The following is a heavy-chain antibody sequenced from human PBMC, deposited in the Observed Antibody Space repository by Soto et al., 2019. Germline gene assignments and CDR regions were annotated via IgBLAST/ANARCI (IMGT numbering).Heavy chain of an antibody. D-gene: IGHD2-2*03. CDR2: IYWDDDK. V-gene: IGHV2-5*02. CDR1: GFSVRSSGVA. Sequence: QITLKESGPTLVKPTQTLTLTCTCSGFSVRSSGVAVGWIRQPPGKALEWLALIYWDDDKRYSPSLKNRLTITGDTSKNQVLLTVTNMDPHDTGTYFCAHAATSIKHGYEVWGQGILVSVPS. CDR3: AHAATSIKHGYEV. J-gene: IGHJ4*02.